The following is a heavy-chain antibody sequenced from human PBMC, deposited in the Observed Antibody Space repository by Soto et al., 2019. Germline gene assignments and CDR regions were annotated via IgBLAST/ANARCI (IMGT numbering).Heavy chain of an antibody. V-gene: IGHV3-33*01. D-gene: IGHD6-19*01. CDR2: IWYDGSNK. J-gene: IGHJ4*02. Sequence: VGSLRLSCAESGFTFSSYGMHWVRQAPGKGLEWVAVIWYDGSNKYYADSVKGRFTISRDNSKNTLYLQMNSLRAEDTAVYYCARSIALAGSDYWGQGTLVTVSS. CDR3: ARSIALAGSDY. CDR1: GFTFSSYG.